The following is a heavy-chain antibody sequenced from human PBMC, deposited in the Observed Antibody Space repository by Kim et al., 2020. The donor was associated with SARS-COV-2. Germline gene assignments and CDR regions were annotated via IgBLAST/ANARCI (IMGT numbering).Heavy chain of an antibody. J-gene: IGHJ4*02. CDR2: IYYSGST. CDR3: ARAPEGGGDPPFDY. D-gene: IGHD2-21*02. CDR1: GGSISSGGYY. V-gene: IGHV4-31*03. Sequence: SETLSLTCTVSGGSISSGGYYWSWIRQHPGKGLEWIGYIYYSGSTYYNPSLKSRVTISVDTSKNQFSLKLSSVTAADTAVYYCARAPEGGGDPPFDYWGQGTLVTVSS.